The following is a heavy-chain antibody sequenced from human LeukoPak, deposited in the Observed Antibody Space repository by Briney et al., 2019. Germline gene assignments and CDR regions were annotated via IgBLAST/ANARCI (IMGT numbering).Heavy chain of an antibody. Sequence: GGSLRLSCAASGFTFSTYGMSWVRQAPGKGLEWVSAINGDGAKTYYADSVKGRFTISRDNSKNTLHLQMNSLRADDTAVYYCAKMVYSNLNYWGQGTLVTVAS. V-gene: IGHV3-23*01. J-gene: IGHJ4*02. CDR3: AKMVYSNLNY. CDR2: INGDGAKT. D-gene: IGHD4-11*01. CDR1: GFTFSTYG.